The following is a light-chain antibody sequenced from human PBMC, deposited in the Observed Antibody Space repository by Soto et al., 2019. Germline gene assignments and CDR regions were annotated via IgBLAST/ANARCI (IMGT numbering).Light chain of an antibody. V-gene: IGLV2-14*02. J-gene: IGLJ2*01. CDR3: SSYTSNSHVV. CDR2: EVN. Sequence: QSVLTQPASVSGSPGQSITISCTGTSNDVGSYNLVSWYQQHPGKAPQLMIYEVNNRPSGVSNRFSGSKSGNTASLTISGLQAEDEADYYCSSYTSNSHVVFGGGTKLTVL. CDR1: SNDVGSYNL.